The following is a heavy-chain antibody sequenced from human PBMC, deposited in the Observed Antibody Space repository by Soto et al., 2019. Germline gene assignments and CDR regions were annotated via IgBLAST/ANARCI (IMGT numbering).Heavy chain of an antibody. Sequence: QVQLVQSGAEVKKPGSSVKVSCKASGGTFSSYAISWVRQAPGQGLEWMGGIIPIFGTANYAQKFQGRVTITADESTSTAYMEMSSLRSEDTAVYYCARLRPYSSGWYEGYFDYWGQGTLVTVSS. V-gene: IGHV1-69*01. CDR1: GGTFSSYA. CDR2: IIPIFGTA. J-gene: IGHJ4*02. CDR3: ARLRPYSSGWYEGYFDY. D-gene: IGHD6-19*01.